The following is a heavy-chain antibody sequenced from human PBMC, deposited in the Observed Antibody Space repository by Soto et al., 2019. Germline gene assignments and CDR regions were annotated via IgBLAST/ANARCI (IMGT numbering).Heavy chain of an antibody. V-gene: IGHV5-51*01. CDR2: IYPGDSDT. CDR3: ARQSSSWYRLFNY. Sequence: RGESLKISCKGSGYSFTSYWIGWVRQMPGKGLEWMGIIYPGDSDTRYSPSFQGQVTISADKSISTAYLQWSSLKASDTAMYHCARQSSSWYRLFNYWGQGTLVTVSS. CDR1: GYSFTSYW. J-gene: IGHJ4*02. D-gene: IGHD6-13*01.